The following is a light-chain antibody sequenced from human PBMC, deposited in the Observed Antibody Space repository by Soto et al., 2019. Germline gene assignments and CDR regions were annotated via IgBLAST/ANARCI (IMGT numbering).Light chain of an antibody. CDR1: SSNIGAGYD. CDR2: GNS. CDR3: QSYDSSLVV. V-gene: IGLV1-40*01. J-gene: IGLJ2*01. Sequence: QSVLTQPPSVSGAPGQRVTISCTGSSSNIGAGYDVHWYQQLPGTAPKLLIYGNSNRPSGVPDRFSGSKSGTSASLAITGLQAEDEADYYCQSYDSSLVVFDGGTKLTVL.